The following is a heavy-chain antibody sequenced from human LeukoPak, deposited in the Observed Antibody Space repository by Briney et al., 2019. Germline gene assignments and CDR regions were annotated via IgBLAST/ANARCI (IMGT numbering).Heavy chain of an antibody. CDR1: GFTFGDYA. Sequence: GGSLRLSCTASGFTFGDYAMSWVRQAPGKGLEWVGFIRSKAYGGTTEYAASVKGRFTISRDDSKSIAYLQMNSLKTEDTAVYYCTRDIKWFGEPFSMDVWGKGTTVTISS. V-gene: IGHV3-49*04. J-gene: IGHJ6*03. CDR3: TRDIKWFGEPFSMDV. CDR2: IRSKAYGGTT. D-gene: IGHD3-10*01.